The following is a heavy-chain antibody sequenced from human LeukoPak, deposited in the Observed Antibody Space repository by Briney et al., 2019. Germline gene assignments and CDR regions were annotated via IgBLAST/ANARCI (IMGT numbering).Heavy chain of an antibody. CDR2: IYPGDSDI. V-gene: IGHV5-51*01. CDR3: ARRGTVRGVRYNWFDP. CDR1: GYSFPSYW. D-gene: IGHD3-10*01. Sequence: GESLKISCKGSGYSFPSYWIAWVRQTPGKGLECIGVIYPGDSDIRYSPSFQGQVTISADKSITTAYLQWSSLKASDTAMYYCARRGTVRGVRYNWFDPWGQGTLVTVSS. J-gene: IGHJ5*02.